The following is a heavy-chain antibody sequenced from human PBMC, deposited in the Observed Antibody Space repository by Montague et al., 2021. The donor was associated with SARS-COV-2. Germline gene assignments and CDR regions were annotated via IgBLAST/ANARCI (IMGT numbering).Heavy chain of an antibody. Sequence: SLRLACAVSGFTLSSYAMSWVRQPPGKGLEWVSAISGSGSTYYADSVKGRFTISRDNSKNTLSLQVNSLRAEDTAVYYCAPPVGASYHFDYWDQGTLVTVSS. D-gene: IGHD1-26*01. CDR2: ISGSGST. CDR3: APPVGASYHFDY. CDR1: GFTLSSYA. V-gene: IGHV3-23*01. J-gene: IGHJ4*02.